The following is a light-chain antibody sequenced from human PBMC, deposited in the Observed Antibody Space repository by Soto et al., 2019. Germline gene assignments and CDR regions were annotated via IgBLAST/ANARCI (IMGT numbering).Light chain of an antibody. V-gene: IGKV4-1*01. CDR1: QSVVYSSNNKNY. Sequence: DIVMTQSPDSLAVSLGERVTINCKSSQSVVYSSNNKNYLSWYQQKPGQAPKLLIFWASTRESGVPDRFSGSGSGTDFTLTITSLQAEDVAVYFCQQIYSAPFTFGPGTKLDIK. CDR3: QQIYSAPFT. CDR2: WAS. J-gene: IGKJ3*01.